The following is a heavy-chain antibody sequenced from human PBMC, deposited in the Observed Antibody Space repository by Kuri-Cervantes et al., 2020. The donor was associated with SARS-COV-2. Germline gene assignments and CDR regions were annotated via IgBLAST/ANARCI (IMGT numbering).Heavy chain of an antibody. CDR2: IFSNDEK. CDR3: ARILRGYYDILTGYYNGFGVDY. D-gene: IGHD3-9*01. V-gene: IGHV2-26*01. Sequence: SGPTLVKPTETLTLTCTVSGFSLRKTRMSVRWIRQPPGKALEWLAHIFSNDEKSYSTSLKSRLTISKDTSKSQVVLTMTNMDPVDTATYYCARILRGYYDILTGYYNGFGVDYWGQGTLVTVSS. CDR1: GFSLRKTRMS. J-gene: IGHJ4*02.